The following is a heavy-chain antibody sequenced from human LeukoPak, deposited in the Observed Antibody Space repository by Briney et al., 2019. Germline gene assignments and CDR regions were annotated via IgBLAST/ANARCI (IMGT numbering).Heavy chain of an antibody. CDR1: GGSFSGYY. V-gene: IGHV4-34*01. CDR3: ARVGSYKASDY. Sequence: PSETLSLTCAVYGGSFSGYYWSWIRQPPGKGLEWIGEINHSGSTNYNPSLKSRVTISVDTSKNQFSLKLSSVTAADTAVYYCARVGSYKASDYWGQGTLVTVSS. D-gene: IGHD1-26*01. CDR2: INHSGST. J-gene: IGHJ4*02.